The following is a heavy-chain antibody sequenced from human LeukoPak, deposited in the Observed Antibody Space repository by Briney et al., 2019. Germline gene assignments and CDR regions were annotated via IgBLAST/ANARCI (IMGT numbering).Heavy chain of an antibody. CDR2: IYTSGST. J-gene: IGHJ5*02. Sequence: PSETLSLTCTVSGGSISSGSYYWSWIRQPAGKGLEWIGRIYTSGSTNYNPSLKSRVTISVDTSKNQFSLKLSSVTAADTAVYYCARERSYDFWSGHEYRYNWFDPWGQGTLVTVSS. CDR3: ARERSYDFWSGHEYRYNWFDP. CDR1: GGSISSGSYY. D-gene: IGHD3-3*01. V-gene: IGHV4-61*02.